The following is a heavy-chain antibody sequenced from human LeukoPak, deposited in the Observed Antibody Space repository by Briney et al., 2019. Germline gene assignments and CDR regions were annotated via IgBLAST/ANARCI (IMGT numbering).Heavy chain of an antibody. Sequence: GGSLRLSCAASGFTFDDYAMSWVRQGPGKGLEWVSGINWNGAGTGYADSVKGRFTISRDNAKNTLYLQLSSLRAEDTAVYYCARDQLYCSGGYCYKDYWGQGTLVTVSS. CDR1: GFTFDDYA. CDR2: INWNGAGT. CDR3: ARDQLYCSGGYCYKDY. V-gene: IGHV3-20*04. J-gene: IGHJ4*02. D-gene: IGHD2-15*01.